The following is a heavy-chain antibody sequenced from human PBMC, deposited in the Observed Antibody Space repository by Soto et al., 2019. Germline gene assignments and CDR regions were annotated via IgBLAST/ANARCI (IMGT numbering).Heavy chain of an antibody. V-gene: IGHV3-33*01. Sequence: GGSLRLSCAASGFTFSSYGMHWVRQAPGKGLEWVAVIWYDGSNKYYADSVKGRFTISRDNSKNTLYLQMNSLRAEDTAVYYCARGFHYYGDGLGDAFDIWGQGTMVTVSS. D-gene: IGHD4-17*01. CDR1: GFTFSSYG. CDR2: IWYDGSNK. CDR3: ARGFHYYGDGLGDAFDI. J-gene: IGHJ3*02.